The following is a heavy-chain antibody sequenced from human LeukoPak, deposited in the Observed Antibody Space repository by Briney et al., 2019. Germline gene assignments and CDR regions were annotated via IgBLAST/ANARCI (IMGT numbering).Heavy chain of an antibody. J-gene: IGHJ3*02. CDR2: IWYDGSNK. Sequence: PGGSLRLSCAASGFTFSSYAMSWVRQAPGKGLEWVAVIWYDGSNKYYADSVKGRFTISRDNSKNTLYLQMNSLRAEDTAVYYCASFGGTDAFDIWGQGTMVTVSS. D-gene: IGHD3-10*01. CDR3: ASFGGTDAFDI. CDR1: GFTFSSYA. V-gene: IGHV3-33*08.